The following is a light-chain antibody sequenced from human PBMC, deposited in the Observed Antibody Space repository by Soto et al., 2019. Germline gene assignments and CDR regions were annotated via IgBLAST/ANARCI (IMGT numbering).Light chain of an antibody. CDR3: SSYTSSTSLVL. Sequence: QSVLTQPASVSGSPGQSITISCTGTSSDIGGYDYVSWYQQHPGKAPKLMIFDVSSRPSGVSNRFSGSKSANTASLTISGLQAEDEADYYCSSYTSSTSLVLFGGGTKVTVL. V-gene: IGLV2-14*01. CDR2: DVS. J-gene: IGLJ2*01. CDR1: SSDIGGYDY.